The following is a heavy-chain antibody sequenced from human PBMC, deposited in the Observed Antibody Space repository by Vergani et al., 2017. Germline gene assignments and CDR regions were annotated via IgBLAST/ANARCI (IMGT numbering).Heavy chain of an antibody. CDR1: GDTFSDYY. CDR3: AREKRQQLPKWEVYYYYYYMDV. Sequence: QVQLVQSGAEVKKSGASVKVSCKASGDTFSDYYIHWVRQAPGQGLEWMAWINPNSGGTNYAQKFQGRVTMTRDTSISTAYMELSRLRSDDTAVYYCAREKRQQLPKWEVYYYYYYMDVWGK. V-gene: IGHV1-2*02. J-gene: IGHJ6*03. CDR2: INPNSGGT. D-gene: IGHD6-13*01.